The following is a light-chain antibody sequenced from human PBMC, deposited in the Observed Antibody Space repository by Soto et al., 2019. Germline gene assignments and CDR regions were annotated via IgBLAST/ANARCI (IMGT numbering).Light chain of an antibody. CDR2: DVN. CDR3: SSHSSSSTLVV. CDR1: SSDVGGYNY. Sequence: QSALTQPASMSGSPGQSITISCTGTSSDVGGYNYVSWYRQHPGKAPKLMIYDVNNRPSGVSNRFSGSKSGNTASLTISGLQAEDEGDYYCSSHSSSSTLVVFGGGTKVTVL. J-gene: IGLJ2*01. V-gene: IGLV2-14*03.